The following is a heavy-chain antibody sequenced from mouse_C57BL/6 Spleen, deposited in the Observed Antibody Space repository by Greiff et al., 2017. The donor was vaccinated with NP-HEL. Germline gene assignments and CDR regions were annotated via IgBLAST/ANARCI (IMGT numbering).Heavy chain of an antibody. CDR1: GYTFTSYW. J-gene: IGHJ4*01. CDR3: ARGGNLLPPRQLRPGAMDY. V-gene: IGHV1-69*01. Sequence: QVQLQQPGAELVMPGASVKLSCKASGYTFTSYWMHWVTQRPGQGLVWIGEIDPSDSYTNYNQKFKGKSTLTVDKSSSTAYMQLSSLTSEDSAVYYCARGGNLLPPRQLRPGAMDYWGQGTSVTVSS. CDR2: IDPSDSYT. D-gene: IGHD3-2*02.